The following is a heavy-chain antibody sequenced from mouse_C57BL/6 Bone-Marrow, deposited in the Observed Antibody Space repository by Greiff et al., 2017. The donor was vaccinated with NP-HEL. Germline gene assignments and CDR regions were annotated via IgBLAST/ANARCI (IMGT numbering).Heavy chain of an antibody. Sequence: QVQLKESGPGILQSSQTLSLTCSFSGFSLSTSGMGVSWIHQPSGKGLEWLAHIYWDDDKRYNPSLKSRLTISKDTSRNQVFLKITSVDTADTATYYCARIYDGYLYAMDYWGQGTSVTVSS. CDR1: GFSLSTSGMG. J-gene: IGHJ4*01. V-gene: IGHV8-12*01. CDR2: IYWDDDK. CDR3: ARIYDGYLYAMDY. D-gene: IGHD2-3*01.